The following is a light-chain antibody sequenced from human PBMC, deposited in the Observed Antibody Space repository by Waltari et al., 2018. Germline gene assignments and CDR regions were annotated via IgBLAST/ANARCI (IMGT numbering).Light chain of an antibody. J-gene: IGLJ3*02. CDR1: TGPCPGGPN. CDR3: MLSYSGVCM. Sequence: QAVVTQEPSLTVSPGGTVTLTCGPRTGPCPGGPNSYWFQQKPGQAPRTLIFDPDKKHSWTPARFSASLLGGKAALTLSGAQPEDEAEYFCMLSYSGVCMFGGGTQVTVL. V-gene: IGLV7-46*01. CDR2: DPD.